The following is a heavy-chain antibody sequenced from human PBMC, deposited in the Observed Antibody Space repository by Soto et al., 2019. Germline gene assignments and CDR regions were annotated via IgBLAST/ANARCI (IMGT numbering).Heavy chain of an antibody. V-gene: IGHV5-51*01. J-gene: IGHJ6*02. CDR2: IYPSDSDI. CDR3: ARQDYSNYRGGMDV. D-gene: IGHD2-2*01. Sequence: PVESLKISCKTSGYSFTGHWIAWVRQMPGKGLEWMGIIYPSDSDIRYRPSFQGQVTISVDKSISTAYLQWSSLKASDTATYYCARQDYSNYRGGMDVWGQGTTVTVSS. CDR1: GYSFTGHW.